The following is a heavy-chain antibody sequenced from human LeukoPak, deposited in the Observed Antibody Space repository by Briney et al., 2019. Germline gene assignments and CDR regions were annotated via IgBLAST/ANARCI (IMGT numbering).Heavy chain of an antibody. CDR3: ARSIATPFMDV. V-gene: IGHV4-31*03. D-gene: IGHD6-13*01. CDR1: GGSISSGGYY. J-gene: IGHJ6*02. CDR2: IYYSGST. Sequence: SETLSLTCTVSGGSISSGGYYWSWIRQHPGKSLEWIGYIYYSGSTYYNPSLKSRVTISVDTSKNQFSLKLSSVTAADTAVYYCARSIATPFMDVWGQGTTVTVSS.